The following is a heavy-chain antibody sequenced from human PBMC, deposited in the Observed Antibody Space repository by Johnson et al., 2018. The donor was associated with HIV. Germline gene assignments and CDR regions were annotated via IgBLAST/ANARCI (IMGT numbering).Heavy chain of an antibody. CDR2: INWNGGST. V-gene: IGHV3-20*04. J-gene: IGHJ3*01. CDR1: GFTFDDYG. Sequence: VQLVESGGGVVRPGGSLRLSCAASGFTFDDYGMNWVRQAPGKGLEWVSSINWNGGSTAYADSVKGRFTVSRDSSKTTLFLQMKSLRPEDTAVYFWAKEDCSAIVCSDDGFHLWGQGTMVTVSS. D-gene: IGHD2-15*01. CDR3: AKEDCSAIVCSDDGFHL.